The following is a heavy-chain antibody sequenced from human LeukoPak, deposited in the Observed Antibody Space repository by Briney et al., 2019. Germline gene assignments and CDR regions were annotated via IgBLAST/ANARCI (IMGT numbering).Heavy chain of an antibody. Sequence: PSETLSLTCTVSGGSISSYYWSWIRQPPGKGLEWIGYIYYSGSTNYNPSLKSRVTISVDTSKNQFSLKLSSATAADTAVYYCARLGWYYYYMDVWGKGTTVTVSS. CDR2: IYYSGST. D-gene: IGHD4-23*01. CDR1: GGSISSYY. V-gene: IGHV4-59*01. J-gene: IGHJ6*03. CDR3: ARLGWYYYYMDV.